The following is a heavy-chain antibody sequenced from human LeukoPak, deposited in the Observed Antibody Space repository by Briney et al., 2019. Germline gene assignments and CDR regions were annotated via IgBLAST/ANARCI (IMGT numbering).Heavy chain of an antibody. CDR3: AREVEYCSSTSCYSHAFDI. CDR1: GFTFTRYS. Sequence: SGGSLRLSCAASGFTFTRYSMTWVRQAPGKGLEWVSVIYSGGSTYYADSVKGRFTISRDNSKNTLYLQMNSLRAEDTAVYYCAREVEYCSSTSCYSHAFDIWGQGTMVTVSS. V-gene: IGHV3-53*01. J-gene: IGHJ3*02. D-gene: IGHD2-2*01. CDR2: IYSGGST.